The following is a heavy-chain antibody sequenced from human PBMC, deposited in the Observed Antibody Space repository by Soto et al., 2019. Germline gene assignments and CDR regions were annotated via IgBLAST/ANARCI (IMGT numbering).Heavy chain of an antibody. CDR1: GDSVSNNGDT. CDR3: ARDPPYFNSGFDY. J-gene: IGHJ4*02. Sequence: PSQAPSLTCGICGDSVSNNGDTWNWIRQSPSRGLEWLGRAYYRSRWRYDYATSVRGRITINPDTSKNQFSLQLNSVTPEDTAVYYCARDPPYFNSGFDYWGQGTPVTVSS. CDR2: AYYRSRWRY. D-gene: IGHD1-26*01. V-gene: IGHV6-1*01.